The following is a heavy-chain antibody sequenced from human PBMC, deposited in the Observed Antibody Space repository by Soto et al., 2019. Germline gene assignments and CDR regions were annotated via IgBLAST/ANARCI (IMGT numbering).Heavy chain of an antibody. D-gene: IGHD2-15*01. CDR3: TRGDMALNDY. J-gene: IGHJ4*02. V-gene: IGHV1-8*01. Sequence: ASVKVSCKASGYSFTSLDINWVRQTAGQGLEWMGWMQPSTGRTGYAQKFQGRVTMTRDTSINTAYMELTTLTSDDTAVYYCTRGDMALNDYWGQGTLVTVSS. CDR2: MQPSTGRT. CDR1: GYSFTSLD.